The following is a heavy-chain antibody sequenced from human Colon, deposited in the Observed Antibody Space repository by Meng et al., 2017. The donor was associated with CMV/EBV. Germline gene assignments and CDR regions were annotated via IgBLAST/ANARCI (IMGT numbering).Heavy chain of an antibody. J-gene: IGHJ4*02. V-gene: IGHV1-24*01. CDR2: FDPEDGET. D-gene: IGHD3-3*01. Sequence: ASVKVSCKVSGYTLTELSMHWVRQAPGKGLEWMGGFDPEDGETIYAQKLQGRVTMTEDTSTDTAYMELSSLRSEDTAVYYCVTEIRRFLEWLTGPVDYWGQGTLVTVSS. CDR3: VTEIRRFLEWLTGPVDY. CDR1: GYTLTELS.